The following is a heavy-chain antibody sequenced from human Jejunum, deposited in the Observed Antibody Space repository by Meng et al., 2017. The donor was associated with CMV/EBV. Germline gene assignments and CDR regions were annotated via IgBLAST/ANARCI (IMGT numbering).Heavy chain of an antibody. CDR3: TANYFDY. CDR2: IKTNTAGGTA. CDR1: GLSCTNAW. V-gene: IGHV3-15*01. J-gene: IGHJ4*02. Sequence: SWEAAGLSCTNAWMGGVRQAPGKGLEWIGRIKTNTAGGTADYVAPVKGRLTISRDDSKNTLYLQMNSLKSEDTAVYYCTANYFDYWGQGTLVTVSS.